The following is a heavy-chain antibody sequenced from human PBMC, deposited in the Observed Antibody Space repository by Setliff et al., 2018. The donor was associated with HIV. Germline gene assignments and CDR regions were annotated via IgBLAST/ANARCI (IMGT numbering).Heavy chain of an antibody. CDR3: ARDTAYSFDY. CDR1: GFTFSYYG. Sequence: PGGSLRLSCATSGFTFSYYGMHWVRQAPGKGLEWVANINPDGRQRNYADSVKGRFTISRDNADNSLYLQVNSLRAEDTAVYYCARDTAYSFDYWGQGTLVTVSS. J-gene: IGHJ4*02. V-gene: IGHV3-7*01. CDR2: INPDGRQR. D-gene: IGHD5-18*01.